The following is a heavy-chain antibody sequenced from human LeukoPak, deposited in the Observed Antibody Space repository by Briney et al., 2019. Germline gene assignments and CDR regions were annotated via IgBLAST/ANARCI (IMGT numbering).Heavy chain of an antibody. CDR3: ARSNSGSYYHFDY. D-gene: IGHD1-26*01. CDR1: GYTFTGYY. V-gene: IGHV1-2*02. Sequence: ASVKVSCKASGYTFTGYYMHWVRQAPGQGLEWMGWINPNSGGTNYAQKLQGRVTMTTDTSMSTAYMELMSLTSDDTAVYYCARSNSGSYYHFDYWGQGTLVTVSS. J-gene: IGHJ4*02. CDR2: INPNSGGT.